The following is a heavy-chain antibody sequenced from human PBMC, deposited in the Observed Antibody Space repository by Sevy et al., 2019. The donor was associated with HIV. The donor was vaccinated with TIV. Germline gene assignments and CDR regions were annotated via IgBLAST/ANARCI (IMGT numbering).Heavy chain of an antibody. CDR1: GYTLTELS. D-gene: IGHD3-10*01. Sequence: VSVKVSCKVSGYTLTELSMHWVRQAPGKGLEWMGGFDPEDGETIYAQKFQGRVTMTEDTSTDTAYMELSSLRSEDTAVYYCAKDLGIWFGELSSDAFDIWGQGTMVTVSS. J-gene: IGHJ3*02. CDR2: FDPEDGET. V-gene: IGHV1-24*01. CDR3: AKDLGIWFGELSSDAFDI.